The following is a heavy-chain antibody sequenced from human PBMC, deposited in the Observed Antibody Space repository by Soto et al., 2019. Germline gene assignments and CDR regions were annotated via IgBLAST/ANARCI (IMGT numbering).Heavy chain of an antibody. J-gene: IGHJ3*02. CDR3: ARRGYCSGGSCFSASFDI. CDR1: GYSFTSYW. V-gene: IGHV5-51*01. Sequence: GESLKISCKGSGYSFTSYWIGWVRQMPGKGLEWMGIIYPGDSDARYSPSFQGQVTISADKSISTAYLQWSSLKASDTAMYYCARRGYCSGGSCFSASFDIWGQGTMVTVSS. D-gene: IGHD2-15*01. CDR2: IYPGDSDA.